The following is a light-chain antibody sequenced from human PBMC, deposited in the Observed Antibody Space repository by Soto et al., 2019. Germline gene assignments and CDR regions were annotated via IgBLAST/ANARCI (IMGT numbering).Light chain of an antibody. V-gene: IGLV2-14*01. Sequence: SVLTQPPSVSGSPVHFITISCTGTSSDVGGNNYVSWYQQHPGKAPKLMIYDVSIRPSGVSNHFSCSKSGNKASLTISVLQAEDDADYYCSSYTISSSHPSVFVTGTTVTV. J-gene: IGLJ1*01. CDR2: DVS. CDR3: SSYTISSSHPSV. CDR1: SSDVGGNNY.